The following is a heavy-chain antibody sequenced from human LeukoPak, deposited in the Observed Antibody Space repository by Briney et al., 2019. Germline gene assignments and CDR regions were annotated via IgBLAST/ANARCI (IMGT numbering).Heavy chain of an antibody. V-gene: IGHV3-48*04. CDR2: ISSSSTSK. CDR3: ARGQYGMDV. CDR1: GFIFSSYS. Sequence: GGSLRLSCAVSGFIFSSYSMNWVRQAPGKGLEWVSHISSSSTSKYYADSVKGRFTVSRDNAKNSLYLQMNSLRAEDTAVYYCARGQYGMDVWGQGTMVTVSS. J-gene: IGHJ6*02.